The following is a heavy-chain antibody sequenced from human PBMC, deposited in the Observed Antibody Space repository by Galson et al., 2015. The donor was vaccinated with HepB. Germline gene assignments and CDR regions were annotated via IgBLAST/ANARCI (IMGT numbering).Heavy chain of an antibody. V-gene: IGHV3-33*01. D-gene: IGHD2-2*01. CDR3: ARSVYQLPPPVRFGMDV. CDR1: GFSFSNYG. Sequence: SLRLSCAASGFSFSNYGMHWVRQAPGKGLEWVALIWYDGSNKYYADSVKGRFTISRDNPQRTLHLQMNSLRAEDTAVYYCARSVYQLPPPVRFGMDVWGQGTTVTVSS. CDR2: IWYDGSNK. J-gene: IGHJ6*02.